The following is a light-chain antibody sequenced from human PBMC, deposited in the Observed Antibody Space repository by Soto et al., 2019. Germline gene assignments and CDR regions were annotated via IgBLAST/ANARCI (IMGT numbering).Light chain of an antibody. CDR2: TTS. J-gene: IGKJ1*01. CDR1: QTINNY. V-gene: IGKV1-39*01. Sequence: DIQMTQPPPSLSASVGDSVTITCRSSQTINNYLNWYQQKPGQAPQLLIHTTSTLQSGAPSRFSGSGSGTDYTLTINSLQPEDFATYYCQQTNTSPLTFGQGTKVDIK. CDR3: QQTNTSPLT.